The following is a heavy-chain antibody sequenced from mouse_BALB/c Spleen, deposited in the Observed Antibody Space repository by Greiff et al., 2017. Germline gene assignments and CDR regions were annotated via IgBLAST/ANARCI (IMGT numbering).Heavy chain of an antibody. D-gene: IGHD2-14*01. J-gene: IGHJ4*01. Sequence: QVQLKESGPGLVAPSQSLSITCTVSGFSLTSYGVHWVRQPPGKGLEWLGVIWAGGSTNYNSALMSRLSISKDNSKSQVFLKMNSLQTDDTAMYYCARDNYRTGYAMDYWGQGTSVTVSS. CDR2: IWAGGST. V-gene: IGHV2-9*02. CDR1: GFSLTSYG. CDR3: ARDNYRTGYAMDY.